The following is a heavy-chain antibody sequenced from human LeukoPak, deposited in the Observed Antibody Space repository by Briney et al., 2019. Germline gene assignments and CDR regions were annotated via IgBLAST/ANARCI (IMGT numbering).Heavy chain of an antibody. J-gene: IGHJ4*02. V-gene: IGHV1-2*02. Sequence: ASVKVSCKASGYTFTGYYMHWVRQAPGQGLEWMGWINPNSGGTNYAQKFQGRVTMTRDTSISTAYMELRSLRSDDTAVYYCARDLWVAVATPLDYWGQGTLVTVSS. CDR3: ARDLWVAVATPLDY. D-gene: IGHD6-19*01. CDR2: INPNSGGT. CDR1: GYTFTGYY.